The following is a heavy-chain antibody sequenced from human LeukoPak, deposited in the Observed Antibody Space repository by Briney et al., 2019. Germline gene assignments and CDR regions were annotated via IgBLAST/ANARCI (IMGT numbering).Heavy chain of an antibody. Sequence: GASVKLSCKSSGYTFIDYYINWVRQAAGQGLKWMGWINPNGGATTYAQKFEGRVSMSRDTSINTAYMDLTNLRSDDTSIFYCARVKKVMLEFEFWGQGTLVTVS. D-gene: IGHD2-8*01. CDR2: INPNGGAT. V-gene: IGHV1-2*02. CDR3: ARVKKVMLEFEF. CDR1: GYTFIDYY. J-gene: IGHJ4*02.